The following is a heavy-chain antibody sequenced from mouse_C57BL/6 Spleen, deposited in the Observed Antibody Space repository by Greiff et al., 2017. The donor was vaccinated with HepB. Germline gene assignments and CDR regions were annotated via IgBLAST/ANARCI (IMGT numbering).Heavy chain of an antibody. CDR2: ISYDGSN. CDR1: GYSITSGYY. D-gene: IGHD2-1*01. V-gene: IGHV3-6*01. J-gene: IGHJ2*01. Sequence: EVKLQESGPGLVKPSQSLSLTCSVTGYSITSGYYWNWIRQFPGNKLEWMGYISYDGSNNYNPSLKNRISITRDTSKNQFFLKLNSVTTEDTATYYCARDYYGKGFDYWGQGTTLTVSS. CDR3: ARDYYGKGFDY.